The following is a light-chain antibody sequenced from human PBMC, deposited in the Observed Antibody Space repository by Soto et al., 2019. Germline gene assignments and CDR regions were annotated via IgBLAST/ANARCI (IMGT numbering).Light chain of an antibody. J-gene: IGKJ5*01. CDR2: DAS. V-gene: IGKV3-11*01. CDR3: QQRSNWPPIT. Sequence: EIVLTQSPATLSLSPWEIATLFCSASQSVSSYISWYHHKLGQDPRNLIYDASNMATGIPARFSGSGSGTDFSLTSSSIVPEDFAVYYCQQRSNWPPITFGQGTRVEIK. CDR1: QSVSSY.